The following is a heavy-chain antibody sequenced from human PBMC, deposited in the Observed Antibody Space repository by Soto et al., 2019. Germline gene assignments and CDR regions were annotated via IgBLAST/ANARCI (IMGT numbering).Heavy chain of an antibody. J-gene: IGHJ4*02. V-gene: IGHV3-73*02. CDR2: IRSKVKDYAT. Sequence: EVQLVESGGGLVQPGGPLKLSCAGSGFTFSDGPVHWVRQASGKGLEWIGRIRSKVKDYATAYSESVKGRFTISRDDSKYTAYLQMNSLETDDSAMYYCSTLGEWGSYSGYWGQGTLVTVSS. CDR1: GFTFSDGP. CDR3: STLGEWGSYSGY. D-gene: IGHD3-16*01.